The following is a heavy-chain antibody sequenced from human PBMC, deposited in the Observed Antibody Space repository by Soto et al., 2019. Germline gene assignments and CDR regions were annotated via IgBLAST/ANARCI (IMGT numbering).Heavy chain of an antibody. CDR3: ARVLYISGWHRPLDY. CDR1: GFTVSGNY. D-gene: IGHD6-19*01. Sequence: GGSLRLSCAASGFTVSGNYMSWVRQAPGKGLEWVSVVYSDYSTYYADSVKGRFIVSKDNLKNTIYLQMNNLRAEDTAVYYCARVLYISGWHRPLDYWGQGTLVTVSS. J-gene: IGHJ4*02. V-gene: IGHV3-53*01. CDR2: VYSDYST.